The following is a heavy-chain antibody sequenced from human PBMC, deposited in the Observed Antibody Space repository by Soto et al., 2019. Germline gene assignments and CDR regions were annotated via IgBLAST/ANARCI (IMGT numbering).Heavy chain of an antibody. V-gene: IGHV1-2*04. D-gene: IGHD4-17*01. CDR2: INPNSGGT. CDR1: GYTFTGYY. J-gene: IGHJ4*02. Sequence: GASVKVSCKASGYTFTGYYMHWVRQAPGQGLEWMGWINPNSGGTNYAQKFQGWVTMTRDTSISTAYMELSRLRSDDTAVYYCARSRVEATVTLYYFDYWGQGTLVTVSS. CDR3: ARSRVEATVTLYYFDY.